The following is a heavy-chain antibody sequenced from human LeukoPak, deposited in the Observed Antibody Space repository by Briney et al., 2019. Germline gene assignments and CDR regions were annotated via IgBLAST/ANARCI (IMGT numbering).Heavy chain of an antibody. D-gene: IGHD5-18*01. CDR3: ARDRDTAMVQYYFDY. CDR2: INPNSGGT. V-gene: IGHV1-2*04. CDR1: GYTFTGYY. Sequence: ASVKVSCKASGYTFTGYYMHCVRQAPRQGLEWMGWINPNSGGTNYAQKFQGWVTMTRDTSISTAYMELSRLRSDDTAVYYCARDRDTAMVQYYFDYWGQGTLVTVSS. J-gene: IGHJ4*02.